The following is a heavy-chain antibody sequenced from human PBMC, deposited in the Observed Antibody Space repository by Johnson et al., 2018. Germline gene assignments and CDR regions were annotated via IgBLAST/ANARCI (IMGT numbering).Heavy chain of an antibody. J-gene: IGHJ3*02. D-gene: IGHD7-27*01. Sequence: VQLVQSGGGWVQPGGSLRLSCAASGFTFSSYDMHWVRQATGKGLEWVSGIGSAGDTYYPGSVKGRFTISRDNSKNTLYLQMNSLRAEDTAVYYCAKYSETGNGIDAFDIWGQGTMVTVSS. V-gene: IGHV3-13*01. CDR1: GFTFSSYD. CDR3: AKYSETGNGIDAFDI. CDR2: IGSAGDT.